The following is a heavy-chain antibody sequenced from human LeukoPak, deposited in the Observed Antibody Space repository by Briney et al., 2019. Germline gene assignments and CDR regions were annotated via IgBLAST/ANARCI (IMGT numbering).Heavy chain of an antibody. CDR3: AKELGHQLVKGDYFDY. Sequence: GESLRLSCAASGFTFSSYGMHWVRQAPGKGLEWVAFIRYDGSNKYYADSVKGRFTISRDNSKNTLYLQMNSLRAEDTAVYYYAKELGHQLVKGDYFDYWGQGTLVTVSS. J-gene: IGHJ4*02. CDR2: IRYDGSNK. CDR1: GFTFSSYG. D-gene: IGHD6-13*01. V-gene: IGHV3-30*02.